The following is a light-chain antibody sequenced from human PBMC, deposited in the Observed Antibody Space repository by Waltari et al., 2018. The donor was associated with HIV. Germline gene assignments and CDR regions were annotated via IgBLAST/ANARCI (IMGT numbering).Light chain of an antibody. CDR1: QNVCNW. CDR3: QQYNKLPIT. J-gene: IGKJ2*01. Sequence: DIQMNQSPSNLSASIGDRVPTTCRASQNVCNWLAWYQQKPGKAPSLLISKASTLQIGVPTNFSGSGSGTHFTLTISGLRPDDFATYYCQQYNKLPITFGQGTKL. CDR2: KAS. V-gene: IGKV1-5*03.